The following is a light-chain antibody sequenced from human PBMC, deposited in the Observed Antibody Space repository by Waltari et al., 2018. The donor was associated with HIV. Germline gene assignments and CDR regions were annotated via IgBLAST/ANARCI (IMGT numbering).Light chain of an antibody. V-gene: IGKV1-5*03. CDR1: QDVSNW. J-gene: IGKJ5*01. CDR3: QQYNSDPS. CDR2: KAS. Sequence: DIHMTQSPSTLSAFIGDRVTITCRASQDVSNWLAWYQQKPGKAPKLLVHKASVLENGVSLRFSGSGFGTAFTLIIDSLEPDDFATYYCQQYNSDPSFGQGTRLEMK.